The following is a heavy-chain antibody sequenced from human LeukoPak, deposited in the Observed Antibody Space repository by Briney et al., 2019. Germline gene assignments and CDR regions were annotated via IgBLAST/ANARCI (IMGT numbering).Heavy chain of an antibody. CDR2: ISAYNGDT. V-gene: IGHV1-18*01. D-gene: IGHD2-15*01. CDR3: ARALHCSGGSCYFTADYYYYYMDV. J-gene: IGHJ6*03. Sequence: ASVKVSCKASGYTFTSYGISWVRQAPGQGLEWMGWISAYNGDTNYAQKLQGGVTMTTDTSTSTAYMELRSLRSDDTAVYYCARALHCSGGSCYFTADYYYYYMDVWGKWTTVTVSS. CDR1: GYTFTSYG.